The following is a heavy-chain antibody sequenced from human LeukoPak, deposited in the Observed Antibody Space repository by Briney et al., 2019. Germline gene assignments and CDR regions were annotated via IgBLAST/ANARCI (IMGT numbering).Heavy chain of an antibody. Sequence: ASVKVSCKASGYTFTDSFIHWVRQAPGQGLEWMGWINPNSGGTDYAQKFQGSVSTTRDTSISTAYMELSRLKSDDTAVYYCASVTSDYWGQGTLITVSS. CDR2: INPNSGGT. V-gene: IGHV1-2*02. J-gene: IGHJ4*02. CDR3: ASVTSDY. CDR1: GYTFTDSF.